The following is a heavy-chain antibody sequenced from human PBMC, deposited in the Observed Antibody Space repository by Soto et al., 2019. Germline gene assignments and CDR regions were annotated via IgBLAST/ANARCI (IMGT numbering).Heavy chain of an antibody. V-gene: IGHV3-33*01. CDR3: ARDPGEDIVVVPAAIWYGMDV. CDR1: GFTFSSYG. CDR2: IWYDGSNK. Sequence: GGSLRLSCAASGFTFSSYGMHWVRQAPGKGLEWVAVIWYDGSNKYYADSVKGRFTISRDNSKNTLYLQMNSLRAEDTAVYYCARDPGEDIVVVPAAIWYGMDVWGQGTTVTVSS. J-gene: IGHJ6*02. D-gene: IGHD2-2*01.